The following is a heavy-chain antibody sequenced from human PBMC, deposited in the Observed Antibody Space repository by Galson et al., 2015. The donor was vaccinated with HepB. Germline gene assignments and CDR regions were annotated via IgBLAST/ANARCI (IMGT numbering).Heavy chain of an antibody. V-gene: IGHV4-39*01. D-gene: IGHD2-21*01. CDR1: GVSISDDTYY. CDR3: ARRDVVFPFDI. CDR2: LFDSAKT. Sequence: ETLSLTCTVSGVSISDDTYYWGWIRQTPGMGLEWIGSLFDSAKTYYSPSLESRVSISVGTSKNQFSLNLTSVTAADTAVYYCARRDVVFPFDIWGQGTIVTVSA. J-gene: IGHJ3*02.